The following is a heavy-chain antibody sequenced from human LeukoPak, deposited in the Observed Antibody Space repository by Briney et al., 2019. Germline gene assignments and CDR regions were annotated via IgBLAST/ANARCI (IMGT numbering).Heavy chain of an antibody. Sequence: SETLSLTCTVSGVSISSSNSYWGWIRQPPGKGLEWIGSIYYSGNTYYNASLKSQVSISIDTSKNRFSLKLSSVTAADTAVYYCARVVTAQFDYWGQGTLVTVSS. D-gene: IGHD2-21*02. V-gene: IGHV4-39*01. J-gene: IGHJ4*02. CDR2: IYYSGNT. CDR1: GVSISSSNSY. CDR3: ARVVTAQFDY.